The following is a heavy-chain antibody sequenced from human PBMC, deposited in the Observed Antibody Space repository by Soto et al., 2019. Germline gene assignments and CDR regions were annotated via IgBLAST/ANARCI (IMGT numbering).Heavy chain of an antibody. CDR2: IRSKANSYAT. D-gene: IGHD6-19*01. Sequence: GGSLRLSCAASGFTFSGSSNHWVRQASWKGLEWVGRIRSKANSYATAYAASVKGRFTISRDDSKNTAYLQMNSLKTEDTAVYYCNRHDIAVAGIDYRGQGTMVTVYS. V-gene: IGHV3-73*01. J-gene: IGHJ4*02. CDR3: NRHDIAVAGIDY. CDR1: GFTFSGSS.